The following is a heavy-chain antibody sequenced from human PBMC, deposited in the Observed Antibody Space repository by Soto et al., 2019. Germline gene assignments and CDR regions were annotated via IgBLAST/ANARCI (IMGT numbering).Heavy chain of an antibody. V-gene: IGHV3-73*01. Sequence: PGGSLRLSCAASGFTFSGSAVHWVRQASGKGLEWVGHILSKADKYATTSAASVQSRFTISRDDSKNTAYPQMNSLIREDTAFYYFAKDRPRRTSRYFFDYQGQGTPVTGSS. CDR2: ILSKADKYAT. J-gene: IGHJ4*02. CDR1: GFTFSGSA. CDR3: AKDRPRRTSRYFFDY.